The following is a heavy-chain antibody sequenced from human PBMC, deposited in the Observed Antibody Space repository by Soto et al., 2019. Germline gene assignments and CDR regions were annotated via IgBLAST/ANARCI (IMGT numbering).Heavy chain of an antibody. D-gene: IGHD3-3*01. CDR3: AREGGYDFWSGYLRTYYYYGMDV. Sequence: SSVKVSCKASGYTFTSYAMHWVRQAPGQRLEWMGWINAGNGNTKYSQKFQGRVTITRDTSASTAYMELSSLRSEDTAVYYCAREGGYDFWSGYLRTYYYYGMDVWGQGTTVTVSS. V-gene: IGHV1-3*01. CDR2: INAGNGNT. CDR1: GYTFTSYA. J-gene: IGHJ6*02.